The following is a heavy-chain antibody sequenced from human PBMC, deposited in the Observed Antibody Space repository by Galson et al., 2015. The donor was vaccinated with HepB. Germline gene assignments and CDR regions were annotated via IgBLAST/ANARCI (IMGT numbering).Heavy chain of an antibody. CDR1: GFTFDTHA. Sequence: SLRLSCAASGFTFDTHAMNWVRQAPGKGLEWVSSISGSGGITYYADLLKGRFTISRDNSKNTLFLQLNSLRADDTAVYYCAKASGYCSDATCYFLNHWGQGTLVTVSP. J-gene: IGHJ5*02. CDR3: AKASGYCSDATCYFLNH. D-gene: IGHD2-15*01. V-gene: IGHV3-23*01. CDR2: ISGSGGIT.